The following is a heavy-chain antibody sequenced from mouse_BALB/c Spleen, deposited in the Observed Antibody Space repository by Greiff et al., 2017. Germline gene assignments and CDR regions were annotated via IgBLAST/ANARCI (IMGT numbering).Heavy chain of an antibody. V-gene: IGHV14-3*02. D-gene: IGHD2-14*01. J-gene: IGHJ2*01. CDR1: GFNIKDTY. CDR2: IDPANGNT. Sequence: VQLQQSGAELVKPGASVKLSCTASGFNIKDTYMHWVKQRPEQGLEWIGRIDPANGNTKYDPKFQGKATITADTSSNTAYLQLSSLTSEDTAVYYCARYRYDEGYFDYWGQGTTLTVSS. CDR3: ARYRYDEGYFDY.